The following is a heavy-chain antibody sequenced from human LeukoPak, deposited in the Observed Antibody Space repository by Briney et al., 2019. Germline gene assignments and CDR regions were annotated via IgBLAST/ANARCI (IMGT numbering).Heavy chain of an antibody. J-gene: IGHJ5*02. Sequence: GGSLRLSCAASGFTFSDSYMTWVRQAPGKGVEWVAYISGSGHDINYSDSVKGRFTISRDNAKNSLYLQMNSLRAEDTAVYYCARHVSSGWPNWFDPWGQGTLVTVSS. CDR2: ISGSGHDI. D-gene: IGHD6-19*01. V-gene: IGHV3-11*04. CDR3: ARHVSSGWPNWFDP. CDR1: GFTFSDSY.